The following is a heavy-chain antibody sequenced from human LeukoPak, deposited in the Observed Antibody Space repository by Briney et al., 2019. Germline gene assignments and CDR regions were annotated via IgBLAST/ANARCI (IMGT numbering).Heavy chain of an antibody. D-gene: IGHD3-10*01. CDR1: AFTFSSYA. CDR3: ARDSDYYGSGSYYRLGMDV. Sequence: GRSLCPSCAAAAFTFSSYATHWASQAPGKGLEWVAVISYDGSNKYYADFVKGRFTISRDNSKNTLYLQMNSLRAEDTAVYYCARDSDYYGSGSYYRLGMDVWGKGTTVTVSS. V-gene: IGHV3-30*04. CDR2: ISYDGSNK. J-gene: IGHJ6*04.